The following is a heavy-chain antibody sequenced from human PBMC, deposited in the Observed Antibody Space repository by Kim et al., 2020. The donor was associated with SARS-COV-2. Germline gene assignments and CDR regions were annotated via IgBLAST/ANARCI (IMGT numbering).Heavy chain of an antibody. J-gene: IGHJ3*02. CDR3: ARATEVGAKVRGAFDI. Sequence: ASVKVSCKASGYTFTSYAMHWVRQAPGQRLEWMGWINAGNGNTKYSQKFQGRVTITRDTSASTAYMELSSLRSEDTAVYYCARATEVGAKVRGAFDIWGQGTMVTVSS. CDR1: GYTFTSYA. V-gene: IGHV1-3*01. D-gene: IGHD1-26*01. CDR2: INAGNGNT.